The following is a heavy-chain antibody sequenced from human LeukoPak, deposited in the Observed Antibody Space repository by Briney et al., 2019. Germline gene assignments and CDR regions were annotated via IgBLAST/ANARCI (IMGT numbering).Heavy chain of an antibody. D-gene: IGHD6-13*01. CDR3: AGRPWQQLGGFVYFDY. Sequence: PGGSLRLSCAASGFTFSSYWMHWVRQAPGKGLEWVSVIYSGGSTYYADSVKGRFTISRDNSKNTLYLQMNSLRAEDTAVYYCAGRPWQQLGGFVYFDYWGQGTLVTVSS. CDR1: GFTFSSYW. CDR2: IYSGGST. V-gene: IGHV3-53*01. J-gene: IGHJ4*02.